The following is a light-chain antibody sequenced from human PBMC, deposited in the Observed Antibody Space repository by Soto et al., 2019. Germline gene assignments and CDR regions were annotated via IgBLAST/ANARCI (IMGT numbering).Light chain of an antibody. CDR2: AAS. Sequence: AIRMTQSPSSLSASTGDRVTITCRASQGISSYLAWYQQKPGKAPKLLIYAASTLQSGVPSRFSGSGSGTDFTLTISSLEPEDFAVYYCQQRSNWPPQITFGQGTRLEIK. J-gene: IGKJ5*01. CDR3: QQRSNWPPQIT. V-gene: IGKV1-8*01. CDR1: QGISSY.